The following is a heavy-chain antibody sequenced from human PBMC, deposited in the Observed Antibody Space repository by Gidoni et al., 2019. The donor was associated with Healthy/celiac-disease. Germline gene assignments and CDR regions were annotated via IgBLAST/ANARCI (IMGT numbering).Heavy chain of an antibody. D-gene: IGHD5-12*01. CDR2: ISGSGGST. V-gene: IGHV3-23*01. CDR1: GFTFRPYA. J-gene: IGHJ4*02. Sequence: EVQLLESGGGLVQPGGSLRLSCAASGFTFRPYAMSWVRQAPGKGLEWGSAISGSGGSTHYADSVKGRFTISRDNSKNTLYLQMNSLRAEDTAVYYCAKDPDLVVATPYGDYWGQGTLVTVSS. CDR3: AKDPDLVVATPYGDY.